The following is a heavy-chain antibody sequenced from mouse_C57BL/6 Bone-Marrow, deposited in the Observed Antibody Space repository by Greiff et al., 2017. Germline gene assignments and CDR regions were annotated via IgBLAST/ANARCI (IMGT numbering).Heavy chain of an antibody. CDR2: ISSGGDYI. V-gene: IGHV5-9-1*02. J-gene: IGHJ2*01. CDR3: TREGVYYPDYFDY. Sequence: EVKLEESGEGLVKPGGSLKLSCAASGFTFSSYAMSWVRQTPEKRLEWVAYISSGGDYIYYADTVKGRFTISRDNARNTLYLQMSSLKSEDTAMYYCTREGVYYPDYFDYWGQGTTLTVSS. D-gene: IGHD1-1*02. CDR1: GFTFSSYA.